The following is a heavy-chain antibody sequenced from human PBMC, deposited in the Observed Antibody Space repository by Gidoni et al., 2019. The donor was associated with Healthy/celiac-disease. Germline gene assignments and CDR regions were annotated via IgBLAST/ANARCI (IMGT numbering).Heavy chain of an antibody. CDR3: AKMQTAYYYYYGMDV. CDR2: ISYDGSNK. D-gene: IGHD5-18*01. CDR1: CFTFSSYG. V-gene: IGHV3-30*18. J-gene: IGHJ6*02. Sequence: VQLVVSGGGFVQPGRSLRLSCAPSCFTFSSYGMHWVRQAPGKGLEWVAVISYDGSNKYYADSVKGRFNIDRDNSKNTLYLQMNSLRAEDTAVYYCAKMQTAYYYYYGMDVWGQGTTVTVSS.